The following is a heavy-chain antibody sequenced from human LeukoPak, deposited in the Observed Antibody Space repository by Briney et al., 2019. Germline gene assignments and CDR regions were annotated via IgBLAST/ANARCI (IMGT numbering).Heavy chain of an antibody. CDR1: GGSINSGSEY. CDR2: IYYSGGL. CDR3: VGRKSTTPNWFDP. D-gene: IGHD1-1*01. V-gene: IGHV4-39*01. J-gene: IGHJ5*02. Sequence: SETLSLTCTVSGGSINSGSEYWGWIRQSPGKGLEWIGAIYYSGGLFYNPSLKSRVTISVDTSKNQFSLKLSSVTAADTAIYYCVGRKSTTPNWFDPWGQGTLVTVSS.